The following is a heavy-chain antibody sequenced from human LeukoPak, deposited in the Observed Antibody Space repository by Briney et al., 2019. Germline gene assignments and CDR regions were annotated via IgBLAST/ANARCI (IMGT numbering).Heavy chain of an antibody. CDR1: GFTFSNYG. D-gene: IGHD3-22*01. V-gene: IGHV3-21*01. CDR2: ITTAGTFK. Sequence: GGSLRLSCAGSGFTFSNYGMNWVRQAPGKGLEWISSITTAGTFKYYADSLRGRFTISRDNAKNSLYLQMNSLRAEDTAVYYCAKDDSSGYSDYWGQGTLVTVSS. CDR3: AKDDSSGYSDY. J-gene: IGHJ4*02.